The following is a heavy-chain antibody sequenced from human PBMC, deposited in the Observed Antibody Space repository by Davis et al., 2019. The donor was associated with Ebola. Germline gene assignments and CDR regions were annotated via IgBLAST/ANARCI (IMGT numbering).Heavy chain of an antibody. V-gene: IGHV1-18*01. CDR1: GYTFTSYG. J-gene: IGHJ3*02. Sequence: ASVKVSCKASGYTFTSYGISWVRQAPGQGLEWMGWISAYNGNTNYAQKLQSRVTMTTDTSTSTAYMELRSLRSDDTAVYYCAREISGRVLAAAATDAFDIWGQGTMVTVSS. D-gene: IGHD6-13*01. CDR3: AREISGRVLAAAATDAFDI. CDR2: ISAYNGNT.